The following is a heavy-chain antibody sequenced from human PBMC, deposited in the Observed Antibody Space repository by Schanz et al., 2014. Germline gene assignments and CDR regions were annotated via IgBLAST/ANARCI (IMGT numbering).Heavy chain of an antibody. Sequence: QVQLVESGGGVVQPGRSLRLSCAASGFTFSSYGMHWVRQAPGKGLEWVAVIWYDENNKYYADSVKGRFTVSRDSGQNSLYLQMNSLRAGDTAVYYCARGTDWNLHYWGQGALVTVSS. CDR2: IWYDENNK. D-gene: IGHD1-1*01. J-gene: IGHJ4*02. CDR3: ARGTDWNLHY. CDR1: GFTFSSYG. V-gene: IGHV3-33*08.